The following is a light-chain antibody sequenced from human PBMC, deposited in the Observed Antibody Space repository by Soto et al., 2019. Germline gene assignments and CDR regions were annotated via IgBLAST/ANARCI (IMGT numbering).Light chain of an antibody. CDR1: QSVGSY. J-gene: IGKJ5*01. CDR2: GAS. V-gene: IGKV3-11*01. Sequence: EIVLTQSPATLSLSPGERATLSCRASQSVGSYLAWYQHKPGRAPRLLIYGASNRATGVPVRFSGSGSGTDFTLTISSLEPEDFAVYYCQQRSNWPPITVGQGTRLEIK. CDR3: QQRSNWPPIT.